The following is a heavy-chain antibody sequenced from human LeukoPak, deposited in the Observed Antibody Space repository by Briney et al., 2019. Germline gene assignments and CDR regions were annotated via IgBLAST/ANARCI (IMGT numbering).Heavy chain of an antibody. Sequence: GGSLRLSCAVSGFTFNTYGMHWVRQAPGKGLEWVSYISSSSSTIYYADSVKGRFTISRDNAKNSLYLQMNSLRAEDTAVYYCARDGTVTTNPAFDIWGQGTMVTVSS. V-gene: IGHV3-48*04. CDR1: GFTFNTYG. CDR3: ARDGTVTTNPAFDI. CDR2: ISSSSSTI. J-gene: IGHJ3*02. D-gene: IGHD4-17*01.